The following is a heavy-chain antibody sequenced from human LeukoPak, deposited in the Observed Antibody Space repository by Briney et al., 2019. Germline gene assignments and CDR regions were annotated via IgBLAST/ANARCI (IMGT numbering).Heavy chain of an antibody. V-gene: IGHV3-9*03. CDR1: GFTFDDYA. CDR3: AKASGSYYYYYIDV. CDR2: ISRNSGNI. D-gene: IGHD3-10*01. J-gene: IGHJ6*03. Sequence: TGRSLRLSCAASGFTFDDYAMHWVRQAPGKGLEWVSGISRNSGNIDYADSVKGRFTISRDNAKNSLYLQMNSLRAEDMALYYCAKASGSYYYYYIDVWGKGTTVTVSS.